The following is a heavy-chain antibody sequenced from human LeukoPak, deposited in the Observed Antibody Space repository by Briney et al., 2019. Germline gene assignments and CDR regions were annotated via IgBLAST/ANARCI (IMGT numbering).Heavy chain of an antibody. J-gene: IGHJ3*02. Sequence: PSETLSLTCTVSGGSISSYYWSWIRQPPGKGLEWIGEINHSGSTNYNPSLKSRVTISVDTSKNQFSLKLSSVTAADTAVYYCARAHSAASYDFWSGYSGDAFDIWGQGTMVTVSS. D-gene: IGHD3-3*01. CDR2: INHSGST. V-gene: IGHV4-34*01. CDR3: ARAHSAASYDFWSGYSGDAFDI. CDR1: GGSISSYY.